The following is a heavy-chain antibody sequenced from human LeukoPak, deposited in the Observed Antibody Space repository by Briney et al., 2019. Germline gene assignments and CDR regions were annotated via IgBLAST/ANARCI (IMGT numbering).Heavy chain of an antibody. D-gene: IGHD3-9*01. CDR1: GYTFTSYD. Sequence: ASVKVSCKASGYTFTSYDINWVRQATGQGLEWMGWMNPNSGNTGYAQKFQGRVTMTRNTSISTAYMELSTLRSEDTAVYYSARAVPVRRYFDWLLRYYYYYMDVWGKGTTFTVSS. CDR3: ARAVPVRRYFDWLLRYYYYYMDV. V-gene: IGHV1-8*01. J-gene: IGHJ6*03. CDR2: MNPNSGNT.